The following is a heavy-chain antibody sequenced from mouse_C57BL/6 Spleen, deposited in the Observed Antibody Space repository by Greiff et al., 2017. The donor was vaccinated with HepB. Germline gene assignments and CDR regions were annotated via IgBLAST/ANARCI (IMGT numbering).Heavy chain of an antibody. Sequence: VQLQQSGTELVKPGASVKLSCKASGYTFTSYWMHWVKQRPGQGLEWIGNINPSTGGTNYNEKFKSKATLTVDKSSSTAYMQLSSLTSEDSAVYECARYPLLYYAMDYWGQGTSVTVSS. D-gene: IGHD1-2*01. CDR1: GYTFTSYW. CDR2: INPSTGGT. V-gene: IGHV1-53*01. J-gene: IGHJ4*01. CDR3: ARYPLLYYAMDY.